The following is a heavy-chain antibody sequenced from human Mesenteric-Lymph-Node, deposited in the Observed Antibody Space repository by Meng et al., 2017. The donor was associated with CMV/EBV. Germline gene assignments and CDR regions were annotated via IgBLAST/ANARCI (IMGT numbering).Heavy chain of an antibody. CDR1: GGSISSSNYY. Sequence: SGGSISSSNYYWGWIRQPPGKGLEWIGSVHYSGSTHYNPSLKSRVTISADTSKNHFSLNLSSVTAADTAVYYCARDSLWFGGGYFDFWGQGTLVTVSS. J-gene: IGHJ4*02. CDR3: ARDSLWFGGGYFDF. CDR2: VHYSGST. D-gene: IGHD3-10*01. V-gene: IGHV4-39*07.